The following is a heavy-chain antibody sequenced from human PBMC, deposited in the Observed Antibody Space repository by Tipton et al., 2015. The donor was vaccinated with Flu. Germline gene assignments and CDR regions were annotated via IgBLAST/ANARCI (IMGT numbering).Heavy chain of an antibody. CDR3: AGDSPYDSSGYYSDY. D-gene: IGHD3-22*01. V-gene: IGHV4-59*01. J-gene: IGHJ4*02. Sequence: PGLVKPSETLSLTCTVSGGSISGYYWTWIRQPPGKGLEWIGYIYYSGSTNYNPSLKSRVTISVDTSKNQFSLKLSSVTAADTAVYYCAGDSPYDSSGYYSDYWGQGTQVTVSS. CDR1: GGSISGYY. CDR2: IYYSGST.